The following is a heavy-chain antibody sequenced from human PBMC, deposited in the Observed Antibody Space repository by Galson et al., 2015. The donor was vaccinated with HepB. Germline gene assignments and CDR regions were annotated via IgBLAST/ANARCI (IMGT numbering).Heavy chain of an antibody. Sequence: SLRLSCAASGFTFSSYAMSRVRQASGKGLEWVGRIGSRGTNYATEYTASVKGRFTISRDDSRNTAYLQMNRLRTEDTAVYYCLRLGDLSGYSSSWGQGTLVTVSS. CDR2: IGSRGTNYAT. D-gene: IGHD6-13*01. CDR1: GFTFSSYA. J-gene: IGHJ4*02. V-gene: IGHV3-73*01. CDR3: LRLGDLSGYSSS.